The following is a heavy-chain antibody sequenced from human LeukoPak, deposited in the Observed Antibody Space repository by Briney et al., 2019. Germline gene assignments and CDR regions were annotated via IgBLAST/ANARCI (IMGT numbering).Heavy chain of an antibody. CDR3: GRDSRWAQPDY. Sequence: GGSLRLSCAASGFIFSNNYMSWVRQAPGKGLEWVSVIYSCGSTYYADSVKGRFTISRDNSKNTVYLQINSLTAEDTAVYYCGRDSRWAQPDYWGQGTLVSVSS. V-gene: IGHV3-66*01. J-gene: IGHJ4*02. CDR2: IYSCGST. CDR1: GFIFSNNY. D-gene: IGHD5-24*01.